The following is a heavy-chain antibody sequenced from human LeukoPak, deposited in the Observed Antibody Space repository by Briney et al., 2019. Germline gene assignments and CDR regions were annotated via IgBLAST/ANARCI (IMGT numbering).Heavy chain of an antibody. CDR2: IFYSGST. V-gene: IGHV4-34*12. J-gene: IGHJ4*02. Sequence: PSETLSLTCAVYGGSFSGYYWGWIRQPPGKGLEGIGSIFYSGSTYYNPSLKSRVTISVDTSKNQFSLKLSSLTAADTAVYYCATDLAELNYWGQGTLVTVSS. CDR3: ATDLAELNY. CDR1: GGSFSGYY. D-gene: IGHD1-7*01.